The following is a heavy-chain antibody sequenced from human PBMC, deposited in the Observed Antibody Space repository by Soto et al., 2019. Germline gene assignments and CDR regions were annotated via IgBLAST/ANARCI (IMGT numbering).Heavy chain of an antibody. CDR2: IRKKTNSYTT. D-gene: IGHD4-17*01. CDR3: TTVTTVDYYFDC. CDR1: GLTFSDRY. J-gene: IGHJ4*02. V-gene: IGHV3-72*01. Sequence: GGSLRLSCAASGLTFSDRYRGWVRQAPGKGLEWVGRIRKKTNSYTTEYAASVKGRFIISRDDSTNSLYLQMSSLKTEDTAVYYCTTVTTVDYYFDCRGQGTLVTVYS.